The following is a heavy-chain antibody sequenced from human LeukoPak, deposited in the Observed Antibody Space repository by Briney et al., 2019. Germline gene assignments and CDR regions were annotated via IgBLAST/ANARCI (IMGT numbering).Heavy chain of an antibody. CDR1: GDSVSSNNAG. Sequence: SQTLSLTCAISGDSVSSNNAGWNWIRQSPSRGLERLGRTYYSSNWYNNYALSVKSRITINADTSKNQFSLQLNSVTPEDTAVYYCSRGWLQQGFDSWGQGTLVTVSS. CDR2: TYYSSNWYN. V-gene: IGHV6-1*01. J-gene: IGHJ4*02. D-gene: IGHD5-24*01. CDR3: SRGWLQQGFDS.